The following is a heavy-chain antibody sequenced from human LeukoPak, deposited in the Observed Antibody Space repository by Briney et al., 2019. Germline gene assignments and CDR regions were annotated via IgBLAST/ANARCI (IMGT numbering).Heavy chain of an antibody. CDR1: EFTSSSYA. V-gene: IGHV3-30*04. CDR2: ISYDGSNK. J-gene: IGHJ6*02. D-gene: IGHD3-9*01. Sequence: GGSLRLSCAASEFTSSSYAMHWVRQAPGKGLEWVAIISYDGSNKYYSDSVKGRFTISRDNSKNTLYLQMNSLRPEDTAVFYCARGAPYYDVLTGYYNGYYYYGMDVWGQGTTVTVSS. CDR3: ARGAPYYDVLTGYYNGYYYYGMDV.